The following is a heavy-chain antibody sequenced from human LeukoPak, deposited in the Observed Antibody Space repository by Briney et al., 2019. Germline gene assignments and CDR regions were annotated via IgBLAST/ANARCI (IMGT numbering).Heavy chain of an antibody. CDR2: ISGSGGST. CDR3: AKMFGSGKRDSWFDY. D-gene: IGHD3-10*02. J-gene: IGHJ4*02. Sequence: GGSLRLSCAASGFTFSSYAMSWVRQAPGKGLEWVSAISGSGGSTYYTDSVKGRFTISRDNSKNTLYLQMNSLRAEDTAVYYCAKMFGSGKRDSWFDYWGQGTLVTVSS. CDR1: GFTFSSYA. V-gene: IGHV3-23*01.